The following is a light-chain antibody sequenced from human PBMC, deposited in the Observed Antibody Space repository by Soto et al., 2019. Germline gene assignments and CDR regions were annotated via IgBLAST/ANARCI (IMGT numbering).Light chain of an antibody. CDR3: QAYDYNFTASV. J-gene: IGLJ3*02. Sequence: HSVLTQPPSVSGAPGQRVTISCTGNSSNLGAGYDVHWYQQLPGAAPKLVIFGNRNRPSGIPERFSGSKSGTSASLAITGLQAEDEADYYCQAYDYNFTASVFGGGTKLTVL. V-gene: IGLV1-40*01. CDR1: SSNLGAGYD. CDR2: GNR.